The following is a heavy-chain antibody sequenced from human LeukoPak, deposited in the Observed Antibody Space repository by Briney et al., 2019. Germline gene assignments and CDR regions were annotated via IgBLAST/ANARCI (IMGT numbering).Heavy chain of an antibody. D-gene: IGHD2-2*01. V-gene: IGHV3-30*02. CDR3: AKDAHKYCSSTSCYSRAIDY. CDR1: GFTFLSYG. Sequence: PGGSLRLSCAASGFTFLSYGMHWVRQAPGKGLEWVAFIRYDGSNKYYADSVKGRFTISRDNSKNTLYLQMNSLRAEDTAVYYCAKDAHKYCSSTSCYSRAIDYWCQGTLVTVSS. CDR2: IRYDGSNK. J-gene: IGHJ4*02.